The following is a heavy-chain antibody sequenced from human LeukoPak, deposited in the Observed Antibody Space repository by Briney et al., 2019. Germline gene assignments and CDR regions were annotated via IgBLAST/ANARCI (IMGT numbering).Heavy chain of an antibody. J-gene: IGHJ3*02. V-gene: IGHV1-18*01. D-gene: IGHD3-10*01. Sequence: ASVKVSCKASGYTFTSYGISWVRQAPGQGLEWMGWISAYNGNTNYAQKLQGRVTMTTDTSTSTAYMELRSLRSDDTAVYYCARDTTKGYFALWFGELDAFDIWGQGTMVTVSS. CDR2: ISAYNGNT. CDR1: GYTFTSYG. CDR3: ARDTTKGYFALWFGELDAFDI.